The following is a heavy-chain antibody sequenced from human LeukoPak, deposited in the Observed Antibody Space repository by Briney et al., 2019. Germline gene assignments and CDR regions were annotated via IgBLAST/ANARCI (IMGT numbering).Heavy chain of an antibody. J-gene: IGHJ4*02. V-gene: IGHV4-34*01. CDR3: ARRSPKSIVGATYNY. CDR2: INHSGST. CDR1: GGSFSGYY. Sequence: PSETLSPTCAVYGGSFSGYYWSWIRQPPGKGLEWIGEINHSGSTNYNPSLKSRVTISVDTSKNQFSLKLSSVTAADTAVYYCARRSPKSIVGATYNYWGQGTLVTVSS. D-gene: IGHD1-26*01.